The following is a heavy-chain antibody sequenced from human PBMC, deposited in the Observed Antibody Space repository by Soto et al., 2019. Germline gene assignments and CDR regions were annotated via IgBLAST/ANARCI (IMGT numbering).Heavy chain of an antibody. CDR3: ARRGFGESGFDY. CDR2: ISSSSSYI. D-gene: IGHD3-10*01. V-gene: IGHV3-21*01. J-gene: IGHJ4*02. CDR1: GFTFSSYS. Sequence: EVQLVESGGGLVKPGGSLRLSCAASGFTFSSYSMNWVRQAPGKGLEWVSSISSSSSYIYYADSVKGRFTISRDNAKNSLYLQMNSLRAEDTAVYYCARRGFGESGFDYWGQGTLVTVSS.